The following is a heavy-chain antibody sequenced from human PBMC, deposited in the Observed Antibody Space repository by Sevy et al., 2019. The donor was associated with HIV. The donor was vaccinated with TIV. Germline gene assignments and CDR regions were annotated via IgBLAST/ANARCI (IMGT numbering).Heavy chain of an antibody. V-gene: IGHV3-15*01. CDR3: TTEALDYPDPDYSYYGMDV. J-gene: IGHJ6*02. CDR1: GFTFSESW. D-gene: IGHD3-16*01. Sequence: GGSLRLSCAASGFTFSESWMSWVRQAPGRGLEWVGRIKSKTEGGSINYAAPVRGRVTISSDDSKNKLYLQMNSLETGDTALYYCTTEALDYPDPDYSYYGMDVWGQGTTVTVSS. CDR2: IKSKTEGGSI.